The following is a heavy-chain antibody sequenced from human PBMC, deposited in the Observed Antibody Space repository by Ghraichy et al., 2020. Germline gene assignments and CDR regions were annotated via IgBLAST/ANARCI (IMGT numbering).Heavy chain of an antibody. CDR2: ISAYNGNT. Sequence: ASVKVSCKASGYTFTSYGISWVRQAPGQGLEWMGWISAYNGNTNYAQKLQGRVTMTTDTSTSTAYMELRSLRSDDTAVYYCARDPRVAVAVPYYYGMDVWGQGTTVTVSS. D-gene: IGHD6-19*01. CDR1: GYTFTSYG. CDR3: ARDPRVAVAVPYYYGMDV. J-gene: IGHJ6*02. V-gene: IGHV1-18*01.